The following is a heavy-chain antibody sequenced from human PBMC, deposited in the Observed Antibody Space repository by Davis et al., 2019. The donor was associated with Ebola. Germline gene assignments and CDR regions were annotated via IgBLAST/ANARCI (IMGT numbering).Heavy chain of an antibody. V-gene: IGHV1-2*04. CDR3: ARDRPIAVAGTFYYYGMDV. D-gene: IGHD6-19*01. CDR1: GYIFSDYA. J-gene: IGHJ6*02. CDR2: INPNSGGT. Sequence: ASVKVSCKASGYIFSDYAVHWVRQAPGQGLEWMGWINPNSGGTNYAQKFQGWLTMTRDTSISTADMELSRLRSDDTAVYYFARDRPIAVAGTFYYYGMDVWGQGTTVTVSS.